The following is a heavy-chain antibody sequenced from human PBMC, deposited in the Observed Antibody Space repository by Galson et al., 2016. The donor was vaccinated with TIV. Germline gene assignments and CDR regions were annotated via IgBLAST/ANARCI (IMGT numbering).Heavy chain of an antibody. CDR1: GFAFSGYA. Sequence: SLRLSCAASGFAFSGYAMSWVRQAPGMGLEWVSSIGGIGVNTYYADSVKGRFTISRDNSKNTLYLQMNSLRVEDTAVYYCAKFRTWDILGHFDYWGQGILVTVSS. D-gene: IGHD2-15*01. J-gene: IGHJ4*02. CDR3: AKFRTWDILGHFDY. V-gene: IGHV3-23*01. CDR2: IGGIGVNT.